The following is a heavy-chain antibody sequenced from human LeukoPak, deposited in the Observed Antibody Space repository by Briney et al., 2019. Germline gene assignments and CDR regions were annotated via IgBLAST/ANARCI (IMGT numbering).Heavy chain of an antibody. CDR2: ISSSSSYI. V-gene: IGHV3-21*01. J-gene: IGHJ4*02. Sequence: PGGSLRLSCAASGFTVSTNYMSWVRQAPGKGLEWVSSISSSSSYIYYADSVKGRFTISRDNAKNSLYLQMNSLRAEDTAVYYCARESPGGRAFDYWGQGTLVTVSS. CDR1: GFTVSTNY. CDR3: ARESPGGRAFDY. D-gene: IGHD3-16*01.